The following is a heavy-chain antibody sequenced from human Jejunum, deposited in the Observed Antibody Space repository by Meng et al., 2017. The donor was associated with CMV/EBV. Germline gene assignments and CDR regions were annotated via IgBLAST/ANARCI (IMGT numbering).Heavy chain of an antibody. CDR2: IKQDGSER. CDR1: GFIFSSYW. D-gene: IGHD2-15*01. V-gene: IGHV3-7*01. Sequence: CAAAGFIFSSYWLSWVRQAPGKGLEWVANIKQDGSERYYVDSVKGRFTISRDNAKNSLYLQMNSLRAEDTGLYYCVGGGLPYFDYWGQGAMVTVSS. CDR3: VGGGLPYFDY. J-gene: IGHJ4*02.